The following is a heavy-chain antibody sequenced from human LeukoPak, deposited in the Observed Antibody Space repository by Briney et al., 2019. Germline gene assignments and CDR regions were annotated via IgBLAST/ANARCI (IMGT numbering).Heavy chain of an antibody. Sequence: GESLKISCNGSGYSFTSYWIGWVRQMPGKGLEWMGIIYPGDSDTRYSPSFQGQVTISADKSISTAYLQWSSLKASDTAMSYCARAVRVVPYYMDVWGKGTTVTVSS. CDR2: IYPGDSDT. CDR3: ARAVRVVPYYMDV. J-gene: IGHJ6*03. D-gene: IGHD3-3*01. CDR1: GYSFTSYW. V-gene: IGHV5-51*01.